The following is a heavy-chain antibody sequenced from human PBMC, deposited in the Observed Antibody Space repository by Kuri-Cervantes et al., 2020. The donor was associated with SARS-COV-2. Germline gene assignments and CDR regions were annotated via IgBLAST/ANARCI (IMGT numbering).Heavy chain of an antibody. CDR3: ASRCSGGSCSRLSMDY. Sequence: GESLKISCAASGFTFSGHWIHWVRQAPGKGLVWVSRINPDGSYTNNADSVKGRFTLSRDNAKNMLFLQMNSLRAEDTAVYECASRCSGGSCSRLSMDYWGQGTLVTVSS. J-gene: IGHJ4*02. CDR1: GFTFSGHW. CDR2: INPDGSYT. V-gene: IGHV3-74*01. D-gene: IGHD2-15*01.